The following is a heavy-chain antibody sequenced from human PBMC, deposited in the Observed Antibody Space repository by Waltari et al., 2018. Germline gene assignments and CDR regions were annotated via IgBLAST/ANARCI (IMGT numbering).Heavy chain of an antibody. V-gene: IGHV1-69*13. Sequence: QVQLVQSGAEVKKPGSSVKVSCKASGGTFSSYAISWVRQAPGQGLEWMGGISPNVGTANYAQEFQGRVTITADESTSTAYMELSSLRSEDTAVYYCASIAGTPPYYYYGMDVWGQGTTVTVSS. CDR1: GGTFSSYA. J-gene: IGHJ6*02. CDR3: ASIAGTPPYYYYGMDV. CDR2: ISPNVGTA. D-gene: IGHD6-13*01.